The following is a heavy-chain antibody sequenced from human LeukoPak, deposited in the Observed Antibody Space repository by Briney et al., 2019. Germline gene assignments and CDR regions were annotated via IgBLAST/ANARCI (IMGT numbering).Heavy chain of an antibody. CDR2: ISSSSSTI. V-gene: IGHV3-48*01. J-gene: IGHJ4*02. D-gene: IGHD6-13*01. Sequence: GGSLRLSCAASGFTFSSYSMNWVRQAPGKGLEWVSYISSSSSTIYYADSVKGRFTISRDNAKNSLYLQMNSLRAEDTAVYYCARATAAGVSDYWGQGTLVTVSS. CDR3: ARATAAGVSDY. CDR1: GFTFSSYS.